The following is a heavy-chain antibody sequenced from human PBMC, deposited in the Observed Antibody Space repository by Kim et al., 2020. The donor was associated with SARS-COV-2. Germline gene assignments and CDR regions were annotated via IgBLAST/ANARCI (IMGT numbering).Heavy chain of an antibody. V-gene: IGHV3-30*18. J-gene: IGHJ6*02. CDR2: ISYDGSNK. CDR1: GFTFSSYG. Sequence: GGSLRLSCAASGFTFSSYGMHWVRQAPGKGLEWVAVISYDGSNKYYADSVKGRFTISRDNSKNTLYLQMNSLRAEDTAVYYCANLPGDGYNYYYYYGMDVWGQGTTVTVSS. CDR3: ANLPGDGYNYYYYYGMDV. D-gene: IGHD6-25*01.